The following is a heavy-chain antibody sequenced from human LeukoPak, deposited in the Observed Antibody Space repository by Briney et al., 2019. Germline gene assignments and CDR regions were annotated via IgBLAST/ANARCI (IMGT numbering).Heavy chain of an antibody. CDR3: AKLASGGYCSGGSCYRFYYYGMDV. Sequence: GSLRLSCAASGFTFSSYAMSWVRQAPGKGLEWVSAISGSGGSTYYAGSVKGRFTISRDNSKNTLYLQMNSLRAEDTAVYYCAKLASGGYCSGGSCYRFYYYGMDVWGQGTTVTVSS. D-gene: IGHD2-15*01. J-gene: IGHJ6*02. CDR2: ISGSGGST. CDR1: GFTFSSYA. V-gene: IGHV3-23*01.